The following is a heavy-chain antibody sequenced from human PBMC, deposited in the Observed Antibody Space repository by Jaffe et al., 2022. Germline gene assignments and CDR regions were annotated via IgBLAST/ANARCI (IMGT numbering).Heavy chain of an antibody. CDR2: INAGNGNT. CDR1: GYTFTSYA. J-gene: IGHJ5*02. CDR3: ARDLYCSGGSCYSGIWFDP. V-gene: IGHV1-3*01. Sequence: QVQLVQSGAEVKKPGASVKVSCKASGYTFTSYAMHWVRQAPGQRLEWMGWINAGNGNTKYSQKFQGRVTITRDTSASTAYMELSSLRSEDTAVYYCARDLYCSGGSCYSGIWFDPWGQGTLVTVSS. D-gene: IGHD2-15*01.